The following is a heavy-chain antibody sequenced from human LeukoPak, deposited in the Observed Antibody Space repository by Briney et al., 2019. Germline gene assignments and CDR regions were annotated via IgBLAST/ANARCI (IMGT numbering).Heavy chain of an antibody. V-gene: IGHV1-69*05. CDR2: INTIFGTA. CDR3: ARDLYSHDADY. CDR1: GGTFSSYG. D-gene: IGHD4-11*01. Sequence: ASVKVSCKASGGTFSSYGISWVRQAPGQGLEWMGGINTIFGTANYAQKFQGRVTLTRDTSISTAYMELSRLGSDDTAIYYCARDLYSHDADYWGQGTLVTVSS. J-gene: IGHJ4*02.